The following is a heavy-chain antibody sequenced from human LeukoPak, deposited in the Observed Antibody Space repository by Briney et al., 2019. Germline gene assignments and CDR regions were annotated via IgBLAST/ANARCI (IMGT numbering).Heavy chain of an antibody. J-gene: IGHJ5*02. Sequence: GGSLRLSCAASGFTYSSYSMNWVRQGPGKGLEWISYITSNSITMYYADSVKGRLTVSRDNAKNSLYLQMNSLRAEDTAVYYCARIAAAGRGGNWFDPWGQGTLVTLSS. D-gene: IGHD6-13*01. V-gene: IGHV3-48*04. CDR3: ARIAAAGRGGNWFDP. CDR1: GFTYSSYS. CDR2: ITSNSITM.